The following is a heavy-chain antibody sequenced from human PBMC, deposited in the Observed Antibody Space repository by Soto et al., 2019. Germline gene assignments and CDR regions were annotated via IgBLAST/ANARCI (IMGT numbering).Heavy chain of an antibody. V-gene: IGHV5-10-1*01. CDR1: GYSFTSYW. D-gene: IGHD2-2*01. CDR2: IDPSDSYT. J-gene: IGHJ6*02. CDR3: TTGPTPPDIVLVPAAGSAFYYYYYGMDV. Sequence: GESLKISCKGSGYSFTSYWISWVRQMPGKGLEWMGRIDPSDSYTNYSPSFQGHVTISADKSISTAYLQWSSLKTEDTAVYYCTTGPTPPDIVLVPAAGSAFYYYYYGMDVWGQGTTVTVSS.